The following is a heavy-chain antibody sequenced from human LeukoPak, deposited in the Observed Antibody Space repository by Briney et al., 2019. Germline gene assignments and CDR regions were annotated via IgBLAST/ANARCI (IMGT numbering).Heavy chain of an antibody. CDR1: GYTFTGYY. J-gene: IGHJ4*02. CDR3: ARDLYYGSGSSILDY. Sequence: ASVKVSCKASGYTFTGYYMHWARQAPGQGLEWMGWINPNSGGTNYAQKFQGRVTMTRDTSISTAYMELSRLRSDDTAVYYCARDLYYGSGSSILDYWGQGTLVTVSS. CDR2: INPNSGGT. D-gene: IGHD3-10*01. V-gene: IGHV1-2*02.